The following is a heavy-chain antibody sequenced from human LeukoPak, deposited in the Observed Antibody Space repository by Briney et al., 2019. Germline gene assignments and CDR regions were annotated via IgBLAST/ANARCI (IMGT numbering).Heavy chain of an antibody. Sequence: GGSLRLSCATSGFTFDDYAFHWVRQVPGKGLEWVSLISRDGGTTSYGDSVKGRFTISRDNSKNSLYLQMNSLRTEDTALYYCAKDLFSGTVATPYFYYYGMDVWGQGTTVTVSS. J-gene: IGHJ6*02. D-gene: IGHD6-19*01. V-gene: IGHV3-43*02. CDR2: ISRDGGTT. CDR3: AKDLFSGTVATPYFYYYGMDV. CDR1: GFTFDDYA.